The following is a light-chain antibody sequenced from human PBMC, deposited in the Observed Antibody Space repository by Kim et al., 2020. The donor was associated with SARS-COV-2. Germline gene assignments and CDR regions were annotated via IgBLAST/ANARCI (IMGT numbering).Light chain of an antibody. J-gene: IGKJ1*01. CDR3: QQYGSSPWT. V-gene: IGKV3-20*01. CDR1: QSRSINY. CDR2: GAS. Sequence: SPEERATISCRASQSRSINYLAWYQQTPGQAPRLVIYGASSRAAGIPDRFSGSGSGTDFTLTISRLEPDDLAVYYCQQYGSSPWTFGPGTKVDIK.